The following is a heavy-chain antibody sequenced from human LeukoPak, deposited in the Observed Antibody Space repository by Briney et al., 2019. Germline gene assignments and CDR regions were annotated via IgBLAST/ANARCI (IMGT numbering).Heavy chain of an antibody. V-gene: IGHV3-30-3*01. CDR2: MSFDGSNK. J-gene: IGHJ3*01. Sequence: GGSLRLSCAASGFSFSIHAMHWVRQAPGKGLEWVAVMSFDGSNKYYADSVKGRFIISRDNSKNTLSLQMSSLRTEDTALYYCARDTTNGYCTGGTCYRGSFDLWGPGTMVTVTS. CDR3: ARDTTNGYCTGGTCYRGSFDL. CDR1: GFSFSIHA. D-gene: IGHD2-8*02.